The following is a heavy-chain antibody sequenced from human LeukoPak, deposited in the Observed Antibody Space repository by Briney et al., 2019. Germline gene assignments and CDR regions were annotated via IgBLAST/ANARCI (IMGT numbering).Heavy chain of an antibody. J-gene: IGHJ4*02. V-gene: IGHV3-23*01. D-gene: IGHD6-13*01. CDR2: VSESGDST. Sequence: GGSLRLSCGASGFTFSSSAMSWVRQAPGKGLEWVSSVSESGDSTYYADSVRGRFTISRDNPRNTLYLQMSSLRVEDTAIYYCAKRSSSSWSNFDSWGRGTLVTVSS. CDR3: AKRSSSSWSNFDS. CDR1: GFTFSSSA.